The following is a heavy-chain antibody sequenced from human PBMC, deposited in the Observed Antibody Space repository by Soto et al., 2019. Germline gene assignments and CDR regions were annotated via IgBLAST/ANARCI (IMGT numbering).Heavy chain of an antibody. CDR1: GYTFTSYG. CDR3: AKEKRDGYNPSFYYFDY. D-gene: IGHD5-12*01. CDR2: ISAYNGNT. V-gene: IGHV1-18*04. Sequence: ASVKVSCKASGYTFTSYGISWVRQAPGQGLEWMGWISAYNGNTNYAQKLQGRVTITTDTSTSTAYMELRSLRSDDTAVYYCAKEKRDGYNPSFYYFDYWGQGTLVTVSS. J-gene: IGHJ4*02.